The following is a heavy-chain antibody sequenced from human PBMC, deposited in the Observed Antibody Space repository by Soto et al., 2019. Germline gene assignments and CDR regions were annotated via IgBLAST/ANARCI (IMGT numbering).Heavy chain of an antibody. CDR3: AIHSSGYVTFDY. CDR1: GGSISSSSYY. J-gene: IGHJ4*02. CDR2: IYYSGST. V-gene: IGHV4-39*01. Sequence: SETLSLTCTVSGGSISSSSYYWGWIRQPPGKGLEWIGSIYYSGSTYYNPSLKSRVTISVDTSENQFSLKLSSVTAADTAVYYCAIHSSGYVTFDYWGQGTLVTVSS. D-gene: IGHD3-22*01.